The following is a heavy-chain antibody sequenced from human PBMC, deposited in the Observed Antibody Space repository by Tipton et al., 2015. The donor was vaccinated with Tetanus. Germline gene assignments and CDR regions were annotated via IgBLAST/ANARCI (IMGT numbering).Heavy chain of an antibody. CDR2: IYPGDSDA. CDR3: ARLPKHYSASGST. Sequence: QLVQSGAEVGKPGESLKISCKVSGHNSRSYWVSWVRQKPGKGLEWMGIIYPGDSDATYNPSFEGQVTISADKSVSTAYLQWTSLKPSDTAIYFCARLPKHYSASGSTWGQGTLVTVSS. CDR1: GHNSRSYW. J-gene: IGHJ5*02. D-gene: IGHD3-10*01. V-gene: IGHV5-51*01.